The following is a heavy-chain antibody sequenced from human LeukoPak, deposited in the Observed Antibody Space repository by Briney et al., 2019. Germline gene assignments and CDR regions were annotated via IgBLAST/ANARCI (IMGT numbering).Heavy chain of an antibody. Sequence: ASVKVSCKASGYTFTSYAMNWVRQAPGQGLEWMGWINTNTGNPTYAQGFTGRFVFSLDTSVSTAYLQISSLKAEDTAEYYCARELLDYYYYGMDVWGQGTTVTVSS. J-gene: IGHJ6*02. V-gene: IGHV7-4-1*02. D-gene: IGHD2-15*01. CDR3: ARELLDYYYYGMDV. CDR1: GYTFTSYA. CDR2: INTNTGNP.